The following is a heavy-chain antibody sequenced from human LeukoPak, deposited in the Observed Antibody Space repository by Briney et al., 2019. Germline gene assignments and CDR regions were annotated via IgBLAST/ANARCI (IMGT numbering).Heavy chain of an antibody. V-gene: IGHV4-59*12. D-gene: IGHD1-26*01. J-gene: IGHJ6*03. Sequence: PSETLSLTCSVSGGSFTSYYWSWIRQPPGKGLEWIAYMYYSGSSNYNPSLKSRVTISVDTSKNQFSLKLSSVTAADTAVYYCARGRRGSYYYYYYMDVWGKGTTVTVSS. CDR2: MYYSGSS. CDR1: GGSFTSYY. CDR3: ARGRRGSYYYYYYMDV.